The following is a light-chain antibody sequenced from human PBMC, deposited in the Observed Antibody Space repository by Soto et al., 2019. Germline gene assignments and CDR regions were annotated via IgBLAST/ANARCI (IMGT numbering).Light chain of an antibody. CDR1: SSNIGSNT. J-gene: IGLJ2*01. V-gene: IGLV1-44*01. Sequence: QSVLTQPPSASGTPGQRVTISCSGSSSNIGSNTVNWYQQLPGTAPKLLIYSNNQRPSGVPYRFSGSMSGPSASLAISGLQSEDEADYYCAAWDDSLNGGVFGGGTKLTVL. CDR2: SNN. CDR3: AAWDDSLNGGV.